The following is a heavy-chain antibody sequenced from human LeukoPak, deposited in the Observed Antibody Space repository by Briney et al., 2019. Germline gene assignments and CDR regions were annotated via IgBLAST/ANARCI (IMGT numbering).Heavy chain of an antibody. CDR3: ARGKYTAAFDI. V-gene: IGHV3-7*01. J-gene: IGHJ3*02. CDR1: GFTFSSYW. Sequence: QPGGSLRLSCAASGFTFSSYWMSWVRQAPGKGLEWVANIKQDGSEKYYVDSVKGRFTISRDNAKNSLYLQVNTLRVEDSAVYYCARGKYTAAFDIWGQGTMVTVSS. CDR2: IKQDGSEK. D-gene: IGHD5-18*01.